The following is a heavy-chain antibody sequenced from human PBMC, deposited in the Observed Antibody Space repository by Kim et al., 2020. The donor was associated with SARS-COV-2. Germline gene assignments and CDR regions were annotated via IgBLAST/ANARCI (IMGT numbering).Heavy chain of an antibody. D-gene: IGHD3-10*01. CDR1: GFSFSTYG. CDR3: AKALLRGVNFYYYGMDV. CDR2: ISYDGSNK. Sequence: GGSLGLSCAASGFSFSTYGMHWVRQAPGKGLEWVALISYDGSNKYYADSMKGRFTISRDNSENTLYLQLNSLRPEDTAVYYCAKALLRGVNFYYYGMDVWGQGTTVTVSS. V-gene: IGHV3-30*18. J-gene: IGHJ6*02.